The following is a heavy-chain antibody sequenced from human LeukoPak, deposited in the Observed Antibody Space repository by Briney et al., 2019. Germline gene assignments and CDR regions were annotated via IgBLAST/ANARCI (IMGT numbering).Heavy chain of an antibody. Sequence: PGGSLRLSCAASGFTFSSYWMHWVRQAPGKGLAWVSRINSDGSSTSYADSVKGRFTISRDNAKNTLYLQMNSLRAEDTAVYYCARVAYNWNYLPYWGQGTLVTVSS. V-gene: IGHV3-74*01. CDR2: INSDGSST. CDR1: GFTFSSYW. D-gene: IGHD1-20*01. CDR3: ARVAYNWNYLPY. J-gene: IGHJ4*02.